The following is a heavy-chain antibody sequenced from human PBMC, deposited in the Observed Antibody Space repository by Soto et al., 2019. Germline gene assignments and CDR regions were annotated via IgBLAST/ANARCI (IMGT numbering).Heavy chain of an antibody. D-gene: IGHD3-22*01. CDR1: GFTFTSSA. CDR3: AAEAYYYDSSGPPH. J-gene: IGHJ1*01. Sequence: GASVKASCKASGFTFTSSAVQWVRQARGQRLEWIGWIVVGSGNTNYAQKFQERVTITRDMSTSTAYMELSSLRSEDTAVYYCAAEAYYYDSSGPPHWGQGTLVTVSS. V-gene: IGHV1-58*01. CDR2: IVVGSGNT.